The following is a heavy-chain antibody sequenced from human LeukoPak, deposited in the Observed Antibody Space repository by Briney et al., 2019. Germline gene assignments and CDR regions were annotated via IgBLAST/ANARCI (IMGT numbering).Heavy chain of an antibody. Sequence: SETLSLTCAVYGGSFSGYYWSWIRQPPGRGLEWIGEINHSGSTNYNPSLKSRVTISVDTSKNQFSLKLSSVTAADTAVYYCASAPGGSGSYLHWFDPWGQGTLVTVSS. J-gene: IGHJ5*02. CDR2: INHSGST. CDR3: ASAPGGSGSYLHWFDP. V-gene: IGHV4-34*01. CDR1: GGSFSGYY. D-gene: IGHD3-10*01.